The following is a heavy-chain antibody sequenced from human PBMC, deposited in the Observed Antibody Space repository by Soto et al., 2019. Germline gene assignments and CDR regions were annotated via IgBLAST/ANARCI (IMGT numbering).Heavy chain of an antibody. V-gene: IGHV3-30*18. CDR1: GFTFRSYG. Sequence: QVQLVESGGGVVQPGRSLRLSCAASGFTFRSYGMHWVRQAPGKGLEWVALMSFDGSNKYYADSVRGRFTISSDNSKSTLYLQMDMLRPEDTAVYYCANEFGWELQLSHPYYYSGMDVWGQGTTVTVSS. CDR3: ANEFGWELQLSHPYYYSGMDV. J-gene: IGHJ6*02. D-gene: IGHD1-1*01. CDR2: MSFDGSNK.